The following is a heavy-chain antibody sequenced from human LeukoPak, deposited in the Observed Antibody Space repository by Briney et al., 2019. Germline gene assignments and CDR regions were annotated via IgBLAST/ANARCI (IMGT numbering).Heavy chain of an antibody. V-gene: IGHV4-39*01. CDR3: ARGFRYCSGGSCYPGVNWFDP. CDR1: GDSISSTTYN. Sequence: SETLSLTCTVSGDSISSTTYNWGWIRQPPGKGLQWIGSIYYTGITYYNPSLKSRVTMSVDTSENQFSLNLNSVTAADTAVYYCARGFRYCSGGSCYPGVNWFDPWGQGTLVTVSS. CDR2: IYYTGIT. D-gene: IGHD2-15*01. J-gene: IGHJ5*02.